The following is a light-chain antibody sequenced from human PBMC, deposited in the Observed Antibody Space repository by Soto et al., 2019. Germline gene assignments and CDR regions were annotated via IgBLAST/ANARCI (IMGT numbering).Light chain of an antibody. CDR3: QVWDSSIDQAV. Sequence: SSELTQPPSVSVAPGKTARITCGGNNIGSKSVHWYQQKPGQAPVLVIYYDSDRPSGIPERFSGSNSGNTATLTISRVEAGDEADYYCQVWDSSIDQAVFGGGTKLTVL. CDR2: YDS. CDR1: NIGSKS. J-gene: IGLJ2*01. V-gene: IGLV3-21*04.